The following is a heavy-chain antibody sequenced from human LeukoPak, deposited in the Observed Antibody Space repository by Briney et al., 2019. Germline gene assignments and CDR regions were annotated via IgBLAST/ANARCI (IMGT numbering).Heavy chain of an antibody. D-gene: IGHD3-22*01. CDR3: ARARYYDSSFDY. CDR1: GYTFTSYS. Sequence: ASVKVSCKASGYTFTSYSINWVRQAPGQGLEWMGWISPYNRNTNYAQKFQGRVTLTTDASTSTAYMELRSLRSDDTAVYYCARARYYDSSFDYWGQGTLVTVSS. CDR2: ISPYNRNT. V-gene: IGHV1-18*01. J-gene: IGHJ4*02.